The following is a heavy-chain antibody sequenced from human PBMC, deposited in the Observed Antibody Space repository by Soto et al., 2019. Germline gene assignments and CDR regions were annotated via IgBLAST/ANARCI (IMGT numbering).Heavy chain of an antibody. J-gene: IGHJ4*02. CDR1: GYTFTTYG. Sequence: QVQLVQSGAEVETTGASVKVSCKASGYTFTTYGFNWVRQAPGQGLEWMGWISAYSGNTNYAQKFQARVTMTTDRSTTTAFMELRSLTSDDTAVYFCARDGSKTIDHWGQGTLVTVSS. V-gene: IGHV1-18*01. CDR3: ARDGSKTIDH. CDR2: ISAYSGNT.